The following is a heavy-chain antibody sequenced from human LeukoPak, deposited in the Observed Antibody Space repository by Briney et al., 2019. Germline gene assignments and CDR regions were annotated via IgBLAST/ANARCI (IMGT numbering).Heavy chain of an antibody. D-gene: IGHD2-21*02. Sequence: EASVKVSCKASGGTFSSYAISWVRQAPGQGLEWMGGIIPIFGTANYARKFQGRVTITTDESTSTAYMELSSLRSEDTAVYYCARDNAGAWAAFDIWGQGTMVTVSS. CDR3: ARDNAGAWAAFDI. J-gene: IGHJ3*02. CDR2: IIPIFGTA. CDR1: GGTFSSYA. V-gene: IGHV1-69*05.